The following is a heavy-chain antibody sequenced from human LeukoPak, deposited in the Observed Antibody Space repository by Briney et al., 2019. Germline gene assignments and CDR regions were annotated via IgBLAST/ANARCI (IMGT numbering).Heavy chain of an antibody. Sequence: PSETLSLTCTVSGGFISSGGYYWSWIRQHPGKGLEWIGYIYYSGSTYYNPSLKSRVTISVDTSKNQFSLKLSSVTAADTAVYYCAGNRLQDAFDIWGQGTMVTVSS. CDR3: AGNRLQDAFDI. D-gene: IGHD5-24*01. J-gene: IGHJ3*02. V-gene: IGHV4-31*03. CDR1: GGFISSGGYY. CDR2: IYYSGST.